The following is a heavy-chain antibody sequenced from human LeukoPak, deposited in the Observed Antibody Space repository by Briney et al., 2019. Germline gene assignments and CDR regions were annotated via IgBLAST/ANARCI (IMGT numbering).Heavy chain of an antibody. CDR2: IYHSGST. D-gene: IGHD3-22*01. CDR3: ARQVVVSPQGWFDP. V-gene: IGHV4-30-2*01. Sequence: SQTLSLTCAVSGGSISSGGYSWSWIRQPPGKGLEWIGYIYHSGSTYYNPSLKSRVTISVDRSKNQFSLKLSSVTAADTAVYYCARQVVVSPQGWFDPWGQGTLVTVSS. CDR1: GGSISSGGYS. J-gene: IGHJ5*02.